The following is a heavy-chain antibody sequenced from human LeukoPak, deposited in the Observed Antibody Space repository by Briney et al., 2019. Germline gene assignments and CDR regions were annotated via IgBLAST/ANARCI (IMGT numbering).Heavy chain of an antibody. D-gene: IGHD5/OR15-5a*01. CDR1: GFTFSIYA. CDR3: AKGDVSTVFDY. J-gene: IGHJ4*01. Sequence: PGGSLTLSCAASGFTFSIYAMTWVRQAPGKGLEWVSSISGSGDSTHYADSVKGRLTISRDNSKNALYLQMNSLTAEDTAVYYCAKGDVSTVFDYWGHGTLVTVSS. CDR2: ISGSGDST. V-gene: IGHV3-23*01.